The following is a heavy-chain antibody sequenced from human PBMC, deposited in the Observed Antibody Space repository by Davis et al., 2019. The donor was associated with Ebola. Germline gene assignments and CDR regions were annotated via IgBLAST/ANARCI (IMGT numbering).Heavy chain of an antibody. CDR2: ISSDGGIT. D-gene: IGHD4-17*01. V-gene: IGHV3-74*01. CDR1: GFTFNKYW. Sequence: GESLKISCAASGFTFNKYWMHWVRQAPGKGLVYVSRISSDGGITSYADSVKGRFIISRDNAKSTLYLQMNSLTAEDTAVYYCVRTTYGAPEYWGQGTLVTVSS. J-gene: IGHJ4*02. CDR3: VRTTYGAPEY.